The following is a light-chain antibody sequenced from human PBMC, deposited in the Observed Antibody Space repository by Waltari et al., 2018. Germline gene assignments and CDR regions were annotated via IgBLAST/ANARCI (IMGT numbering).Light chain of an antibody. Sequence: DIVLTQSPGTLSLSPGESATLPCRASESVRRALAWYQQRPGQAPRLLIYDASARATGIPDRFSGSGSGTDFSLTISRLEPEDFALYYCQHYQSLPVTFGQGTKVEIK. J-gene: IGKJ1*01. CDR2: DAS. V-gene: IGKV3-20*01. CDR1: ESVRRA. CDR3: QHYQSLPVT.